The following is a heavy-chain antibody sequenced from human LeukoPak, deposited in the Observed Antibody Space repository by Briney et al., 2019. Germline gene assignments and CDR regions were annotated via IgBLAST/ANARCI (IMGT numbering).Heavy chain of an antibody. D-gene: IGHD3-10*01. CDR2: ISGSGGST. J-gene: IGHJ4*02. V-gene: IGHV3-23*01. Sequence: PGGSLRLSCAASGFTFSSYVMSWVRQAPGKGLEWVSAISGSGGSTYYADSVKGRFTISRDNSKNTLYLQMNSLRAEDTAVYYCAKGRGLYYGSGSYLDFWGQGTLVTVSS. CDR1: GFTFSSYV. CDR3: AKGRGLYYGSGSYLDF.